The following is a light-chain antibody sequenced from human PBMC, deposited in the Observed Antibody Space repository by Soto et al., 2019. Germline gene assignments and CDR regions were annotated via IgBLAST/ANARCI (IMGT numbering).Light chain of an antibody. CDR3: QHSNSHLCT. J-gene: IGKJ2*02. CDR1: QTISNW. Sequence: DIQMTQSPSSLSASVGDRDTITCRASQTISNWLAWYQQKPGRAPKLLIYAASTLESGVPSRFSGRGSGTEFTLTISSLQPDDFATYYCQHSNSHLCTFGQGTKLEIK. CDR2: AAS. V-gene: IGKV1-5*01.